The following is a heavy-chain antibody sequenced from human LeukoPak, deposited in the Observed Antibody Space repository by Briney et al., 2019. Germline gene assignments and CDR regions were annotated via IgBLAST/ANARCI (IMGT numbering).Heavy chain of an antibody. D-gene: IGHD3-22*01. J-gene: IGHJ3*02. CDR3: AKDPRDSSGNWNAFDI. V-gene: IGHV3-30*18. Sequence: GGSLRLSCAASGFTFSSYGMHWVRQAPGKGLEWAAVISYDGSKKYYADSVKGRFTISRDSSKHTLYLQINSLRAEDTAVYYGAKDPRDSSGNWNAFDIWGQGTKVIVSS. CDR1: GFTFSSYG. CDR2: ISYDGSKK.